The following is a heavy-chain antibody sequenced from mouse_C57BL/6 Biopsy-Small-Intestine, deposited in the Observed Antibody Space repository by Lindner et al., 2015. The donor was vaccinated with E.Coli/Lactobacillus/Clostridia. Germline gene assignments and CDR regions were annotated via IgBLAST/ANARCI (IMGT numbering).Heavy chain of an antibody. V-gene: IGHV1-31*01. CDR3: ARGNNWDSDFDY. CDR1: GFSFTGYY. D-gene: IGHD4-1*01. J-gene: IGHJ2*01. CDR2: IHPYNGVS. Sequence: VQLQESGPELVKPGASVKISCKASGFSFTGYYMHWVKQSHGNILDWIGYIHPYNGVSSYNQKFKDKATLTVDRSSSTAYMELRSLTSEDSAVYYCARGNNWDSDFDYWGQGTTLTVSS.